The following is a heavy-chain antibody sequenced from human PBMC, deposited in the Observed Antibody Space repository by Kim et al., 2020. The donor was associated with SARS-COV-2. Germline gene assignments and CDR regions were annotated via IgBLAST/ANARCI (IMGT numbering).Heavy chain of an antibody. CDR1: GFTFSSYA. Sequence: GGSLRLSCSASGFTFSSYAMHWVRQAPGKGLEYVSAISSNGGSTYYADSVKGRFTISRDNSKNTLYLQMSSLRAEDTAVYYCVKGEWGDDVWGSDRYTARWGQGTLVTVSS. CDR3: VKGEWGDDVWGSDRYTAR. V-gene: IGHV3-64D*06. CDR2: ISSNGGST. J-gene: IGHJ4*02. D-gene: IGHD3-16*02.